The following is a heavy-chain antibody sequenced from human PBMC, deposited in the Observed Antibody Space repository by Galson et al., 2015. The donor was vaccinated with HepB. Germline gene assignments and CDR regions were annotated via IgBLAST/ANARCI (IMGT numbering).Heavy chain of an antibody. CDR2: VNPGNGKT. Sequence: SVKVSCKASGYSFTSFAIHWVRQAPGQGLEWMGWVNPGNGKTKYSQKFQGRISITRDTSATTAYMELSSLRSEDTAVYYCVRERGGFYYLDYWDQGTLVTVSS. J-gene: IGHJ4*02. CDR1: GYSFTSFA. D-gene: IGHD3-22*01. CDR3: VRERGGFYYLDY. V-gene: IGHV1-3*01.